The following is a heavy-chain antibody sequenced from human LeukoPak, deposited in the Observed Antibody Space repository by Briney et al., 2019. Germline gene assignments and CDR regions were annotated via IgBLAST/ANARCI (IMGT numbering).Heavy chain of an antibody. D-gene: IGHD5-12*01. CDR1: GFTFSSYA. CDR3: AKAPSSYSGYSPWGAFDI. Sequence: PGGSLRLSCAASGFTFSSYAMSWVRQAPGKGLEWVSAISGSGGSTYYADSVKGRFTISRDNSKNTLYLQMNSLRAEDTAVYYCAKAPSSYSGYSPWGAFDIWGQGTMLTVSS. J-gene: IGHJ3*02. V-gene: IGHV3-23*01. CDR2: ISGSGGST.